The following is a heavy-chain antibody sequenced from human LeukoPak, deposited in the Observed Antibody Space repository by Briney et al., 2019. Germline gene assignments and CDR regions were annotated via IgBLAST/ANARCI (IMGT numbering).Heavy chain of an antibody. CDR3: ARFGYVAAVDV. D-gene: IGHD2-15*01. V-gene: IGHV3-7*01. CDR1: GFTFGSYW. CDR2: INPAGSET. Sequence: GGPLRLSCAGSGFTFGSYWMTGDRQAPGKALKWVANINPAGSETYYVDPVKGRFSISRDNAKNLVYLQMNSLRAEDTAVYHCARFGYVAAVDVWGQGTPVTVSS. J-gene: IGHJ4*02.